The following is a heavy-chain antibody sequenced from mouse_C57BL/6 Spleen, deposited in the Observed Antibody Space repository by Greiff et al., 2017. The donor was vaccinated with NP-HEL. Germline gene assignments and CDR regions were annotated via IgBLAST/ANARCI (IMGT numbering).Heavy chain of an antibody. CDR1: GYTFTSYW. Sequence: VQLQQSGAELVKPGASVKMSCKASGYTFTSYWITWVKQRPGQGLEWIGDIYPGSGSTNYNEKFKSKATLTVDTSSSTAYMQLSSLTSEDSAVYYCAPLYYDYDGPFAYWGQGTLVTVSA. D-gene: IGHD2-4*01. CDR2: IYPGSGST. CDR3: APLYYDYDGPFAY. V-gene: IGHV1-55*01. J-gene: IGHJ3*01.